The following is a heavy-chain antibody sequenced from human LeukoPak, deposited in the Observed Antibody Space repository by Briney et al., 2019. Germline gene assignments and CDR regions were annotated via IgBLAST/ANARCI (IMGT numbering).Heavy chain of an antibody. Sequence: GGSLRLSCAASGFAFSRPAMHWLRQAPGKGLEWVGRIRSKPNNYATTYSASVEGRFTISRDDSKNMTFLQMNSLRAEDTAVYYCAELGITIIGGVWGKGTTVTISS. CDR3: AELGITIIGGV. J-gene: IGHJ6*04. CDR1: GFAFSRPA. V-gene: IGHV3-73*01. CDR2: IRSKPNNYAT. D-gene: IGHD3-10*02.